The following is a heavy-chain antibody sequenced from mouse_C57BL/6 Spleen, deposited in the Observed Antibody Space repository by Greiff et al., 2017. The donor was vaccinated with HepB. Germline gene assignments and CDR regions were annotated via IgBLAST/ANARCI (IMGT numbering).Heavy chain of an antibody. CDR2: INPSSGYT. Sequence: QVHVKQSGAELAKPGASVKLSCKASGYTFTSYWMHWVKQRPGQGLEWIGYINPSSGYTKYNQKFKDKATLTADKSSSTAYMQLSSLTYEDSAVYYCARYFGGPENYFDYWGQGTTLTVSS. V-gene: IGHV1-7*01. CDR3: ARYFGGPENYFDY. D-gene: IGHD1-1*02. CDR1: GYTFTSYW. J-gene: IGHJ2*01.